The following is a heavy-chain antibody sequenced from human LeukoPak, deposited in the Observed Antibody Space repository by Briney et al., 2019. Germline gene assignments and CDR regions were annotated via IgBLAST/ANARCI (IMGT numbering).Heavy chain of an antibody. V-gene: IGHV4-39*01. D-gene: IGHD1-26*01. CDR1: GGSISSSNHY. CDR3: ARLSVGAADY. J-gene: IGHJ4*02. Sequence: SETLSLTCIVSGGSISSSNHYWGWLRQPPGKGLEWIGSIYHTGSTYYNPSLKSRVTISVDTSKSQFSLKLSSVTAADTAMYYCARLSVGAADYRGQGTLVTVSS. CDR2: IYHTGST.